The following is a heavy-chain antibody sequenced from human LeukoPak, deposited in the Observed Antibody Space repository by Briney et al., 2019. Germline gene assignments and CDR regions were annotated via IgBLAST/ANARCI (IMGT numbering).Heavy chain of an antibody. CDR3: AKGSWIDVVLDY. Sequence: GGSLRLSCAASGFTFSSYSMNWVRQAPGKGLEWVSSISSSSSYIYYADSVKGRFTISRDNAKNSLYLQMNSLRAEDTALYYCAKGSWIDVVLDYWGQGTLVTVSS. D-gene: IGHD1-1*01. CDR2: ISSSSSYI. CDR1: GFTFSSYS. V-gene: IGHV3-21*04. J-gene: IGHJ4*02.